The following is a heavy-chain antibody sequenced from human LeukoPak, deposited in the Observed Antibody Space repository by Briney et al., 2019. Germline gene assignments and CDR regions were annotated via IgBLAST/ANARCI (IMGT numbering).Heavy chain of an antibody. Sequence: SETLSLTCAVYGGSFSGYYWSWIRQPPGKGLECIGEINDIGSTNYNPSLNSRVTISVDTSKKQFSLTLSSVTAADTAVYYCARGIGYSSRWYRRNWFDPWGQGTLVTVSS. J-gene: IGHJ5*02. CDR3: ARGIGYSSRWYRRNWFDP. CDR1: GGSFSGYY. V-gene: IGHV4-34*01. CDR2: INDIGST. D-gene: IGHD6-13*01.